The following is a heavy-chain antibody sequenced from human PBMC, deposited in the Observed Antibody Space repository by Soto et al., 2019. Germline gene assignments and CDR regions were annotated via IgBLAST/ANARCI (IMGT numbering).Heavy chain of an antibody. Sequence: TLSLTCTVSGGSMSRGGYYWSWLRQHPGKGLEWIGYIYYSGSTYYNPSLKSRVTISVDTSKNQFSLKLSSVTAADTAVYYCARSPEWERYWYFDLWGRGTLVTVSS. J-gene: IGHJ2*01. CDR3: ARSPEWERYWYFDL. CDR2: IYYSGST. V-gene: IGHV4-31*03. D-gene: IGHD1-26*01. CDR1: GGSMSRGGYY.